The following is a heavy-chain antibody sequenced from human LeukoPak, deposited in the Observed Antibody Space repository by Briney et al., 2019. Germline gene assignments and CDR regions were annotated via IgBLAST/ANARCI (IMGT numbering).Heavy chain of an antibody. J-gene: IGHJ4*02. CDR1: GFTFSNYG. D-gene: IGHD3-10*01. CDR3: AKDVNVGGDYFDY. CDR2: IRYDGSIK. Sequence: GGSLRLSCAASGFTFSNYGMHWVRLAPGKGREWVAFIRYDGSIKYYVDSVKGRFTVSRDNSKNTLYLQMSSLTVDDTAVCYCAKDVNVGGDYFDYCGAGTLVTVSS. V-gene: IGHV3-30*02.